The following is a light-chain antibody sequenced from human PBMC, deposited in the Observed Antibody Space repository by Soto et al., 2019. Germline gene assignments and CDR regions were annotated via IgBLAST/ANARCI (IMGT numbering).Light chain of an antibody. CDR2: DAS. CDR3: QQYNSYPLT. Sequence: DILMTQSPSTLSASVGDRVTITCRASQSISSWLAWYQQKPGKAPKLLIYDASSLESGVPSRFSGSGSGTEVTLTISSLQPDDFATYYCQQYNSYPLTFGGGTKVEIK. V-gene: IGKV1-5*01. J-gene: IGKJ4*01. CDR1: QSISSW.